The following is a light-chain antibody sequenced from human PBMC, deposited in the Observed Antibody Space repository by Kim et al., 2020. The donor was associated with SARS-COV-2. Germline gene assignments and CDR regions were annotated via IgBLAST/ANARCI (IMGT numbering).Light chain of an antibody. CDR3: QQYGSSWT. V-gene: IGKV3-20*01. CDR1: QSVSSSY. Sequence: LSPGERSTLSCRASQSVSSSYLAWYQQKPGQAPRLLIYGASSRATGIPDRFSGSGSGTDFTLTISRLEPEDFAVYYCQQYGSSWTFGQGTKVDIK. J-gene: IGKJ1*01. CDR2: GAS.